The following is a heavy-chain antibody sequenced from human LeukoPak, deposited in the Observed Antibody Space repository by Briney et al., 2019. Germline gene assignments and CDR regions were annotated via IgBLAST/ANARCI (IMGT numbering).Heavy chain of an antibody. CDR3: ARMPYSYGLDI. J-gene: IGHJ3*02. CDR2: INHSGST. D-gene: IGHD5-18*01. V-gene: IGHV4-34*01. Sequence: SETLSLTCAVYGGSFSGYYWSWIRQPPGKGLEWIGEINHSGSTNYNPSLKSRVTISVDTSKNQFSLKLSSVTAADTAVYYCARMPYSYGLDIWGQGTMVSVSS. CDR1: GGSFSGYY.